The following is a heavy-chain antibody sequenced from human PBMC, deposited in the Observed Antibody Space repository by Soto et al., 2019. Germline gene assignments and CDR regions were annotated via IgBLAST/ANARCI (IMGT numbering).Heavy chain of an antibody. CDR2: ISSSSSYI. D-gene: IGHD3-22*01. CDR3: ARDPPNYYDSSGPI. CDR1: GFTFSSYS. J-gene: IGHJ4*02. V-gene: IGHV3-21*01. Sequence: GGSLRLSCAASGFTFSSYSMNWVRQAPGKGLEWVSSISSSSSYIYYADSVKGRFTISRENAKNSLYLQMNSLRAEDTAVYYCARDPPNYYDSSGPIWGQGTLVTVSS.